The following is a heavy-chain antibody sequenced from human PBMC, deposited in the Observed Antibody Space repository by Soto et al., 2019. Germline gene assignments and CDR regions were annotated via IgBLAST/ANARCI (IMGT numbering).Heavy chain of an antibody. D-gene: IGHD3-10*01. V-gene: IGHV3-21*01. Sequence: GGSLRLSCAASGFTFSSYSMNWVRQAPGKGLEWVSSISSSSSYIYYADSVKGRFTISRENAKNSLYLPMNSLRAEDTAVSYCARDGGFSTVLLWFGEFYNWFDPWGQGTLVTVSS. CDR2: ISSSSSYI. CDR1: GFTFSSYS. J-gene: IGHJ5*02. CDR3: ARDGGFSTVLLWFGEFYNWFDP.